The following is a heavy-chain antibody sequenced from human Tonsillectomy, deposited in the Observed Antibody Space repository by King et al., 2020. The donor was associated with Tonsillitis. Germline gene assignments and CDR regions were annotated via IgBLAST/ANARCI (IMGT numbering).Heavy chain of an antibody. D-gene: IGHD4-17*01. J-gene: IGHJ4*02. CDR1: GGSISSSNW. Sequence: LQLQESGPGLVKPSGTLSLTCAVSGGSISSSNWWSWVRQPPGKGLEWIGEIYHSGSTNYNPSLKSRVTISVDKSKNQFSLKLSSVTAADTAVYYCARDQDYGDYERAFDYWGQGTLVTVSS. CDR3: ARDQDYGDYERAFDY. V-gene: IGHV4-4*02. CDR2: IYHSGST.